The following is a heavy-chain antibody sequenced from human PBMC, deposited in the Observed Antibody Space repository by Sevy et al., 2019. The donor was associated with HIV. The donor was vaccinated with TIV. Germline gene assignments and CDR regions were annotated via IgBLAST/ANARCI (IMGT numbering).Heavy chain of an antibody. CDR3: TRWKAAQSIFDY. Sequence: GGSLRLSCTASGFTFGDYCMSWVRQAPGKGLEWVAFLKSDVYGGTVDHAASVRGRFVISRDDSKTIAYLQMNDLKTEDTGVYSCTRWKAAQSIFDYWGQGALVTVS. J-gene: IGHJ4*02. D-gene: IGHD6-13*01. CDR1: GFTFGDYC. V-gene: IGHV3-49*04. CDR2: LKSDVYGGTV.